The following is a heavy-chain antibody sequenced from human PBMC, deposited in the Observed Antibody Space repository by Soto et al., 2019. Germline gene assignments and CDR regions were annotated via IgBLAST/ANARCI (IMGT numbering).Heavy chain of an antibody. CDR2: MNPNSGNT. D-gene: IGHD3-10*01. CDR1: GYSFTIYD. V-gene: IGHV1-8*01. J-gene: IGHJ4*02. CDR3: ARGRGVLEVLDY. Sequence: ASVKVSWKASGYSFTIYDINWVRQATGQGLEWMGWMNPNSGNTGYAQKFQGRVTMTRNTSISTAYMELSSLRSEDTAVYYCARGRGVLEVLDYWGQGTLVTVSS.